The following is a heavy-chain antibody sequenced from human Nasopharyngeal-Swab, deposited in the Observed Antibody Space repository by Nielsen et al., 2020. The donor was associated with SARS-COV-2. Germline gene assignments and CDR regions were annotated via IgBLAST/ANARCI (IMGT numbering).Heavy chain of an antibody. D-gene: IGHD6-19*01. CDR1: GFKFDEYA. V-gene: IGHV3-9*01. CDR2: ISWNSGSM. Sequence: SLKISCAASGFKFDEYAMSWVRQAPGKGLEWVSSISWNSGSMNYADSVKGRFIISRDNAKNSLYLQMNSLRAEDTALYYCVKDSSGWAGNYFDHWGQGTLVTVSS. J-gene: IGHJ4*02. CDR3: VKDSSGWAGNYFDH.